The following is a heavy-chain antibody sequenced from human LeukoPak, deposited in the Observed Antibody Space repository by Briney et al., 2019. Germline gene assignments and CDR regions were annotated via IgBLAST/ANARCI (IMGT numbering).Heavy chain of an antibody. Sequence: GGSLRLSCAASGFTFSSYAMSWVRQAPGKGLEWVSAISGSGGSTYYADSVKGRFTISRDNSKNTLYLQMNSLRAEDTAVYYCARASRPIAVAVPYYYYGMDVWGRGTTVTVSS. CDR1: GFTFSSYA. J-gene: IGHJ6*02. D-gene: IGHD6-19*01. CDR2: ISGSGGST. V-gene: IGHV3-23*01. CDR3: ARASRPIAVAVPYYYYGMDV.